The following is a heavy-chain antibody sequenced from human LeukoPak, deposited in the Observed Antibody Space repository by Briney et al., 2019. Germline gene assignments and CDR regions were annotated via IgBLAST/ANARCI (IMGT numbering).Heavy chain of an antibody. V-gene: IGHV3-53*01. CDR3: ATISYENAFDI. J-gene: IGHJ3*02. Sequence: PGGSLRLSCAASGFTVSSNYMSWVRQAPGKGLEWVSVIYSGGSTYYADSVKGRFTISRDNSKNTLCLQMNSLRAEDTAVYYCATISYENAFDIWGQGTMVTVSS. D-gene: IGHD3-3*01. CDR1: GFTVSSNY. CDR2: IYSGGST.